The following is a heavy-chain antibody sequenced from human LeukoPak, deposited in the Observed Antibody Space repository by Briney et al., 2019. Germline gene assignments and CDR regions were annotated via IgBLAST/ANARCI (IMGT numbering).Heavy chain of an antibody. CDR1: GFTFSSYA. CDR2: ISYDGSNK. CDR3: AREGGYSYGLHAFDT. D-gene: IGHD5-18*01. J-gene: IGHJ3*02. Sequence: GGSLRLSCAASGFTFSSYAMHWVRQAPGKGLEWVAVISYDGSNKYYADSVKGRFTISRDNSKNTLYLQMNSLRAEDTAVYYCAREGGYSYGLHAFDTWGQGTMVTVSS. V-gene: IGHV3-30*04.